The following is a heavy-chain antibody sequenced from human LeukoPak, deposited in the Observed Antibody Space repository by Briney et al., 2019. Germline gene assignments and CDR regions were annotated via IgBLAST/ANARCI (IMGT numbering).Heavy chain of an antibody. Sequence: GGSLRLSCAASGFTFSSYGMHWVRQAPGKGLGWVAFIRYDGSNKYYADSVKGRFTISRDNAKNSLYLQMNSLRVEDTAVYYCARDQNHYGDLGFDCWGQGTLVTVSS. J-gene: IGHJ4*02. CDR1: GFTFSSYG. CDR3: ARDQNHYGDLGFDC. CDR2: IRYDGSNK. D-gene: IGHD4-17*01. V-gene: IGHV3-30*02.